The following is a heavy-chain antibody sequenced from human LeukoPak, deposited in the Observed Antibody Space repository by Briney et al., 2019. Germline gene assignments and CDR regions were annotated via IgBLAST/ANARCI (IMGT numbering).Heavy chain of an antibody. CDR2: INPSGGST. J-gene: IGHJ6*03. D-gene: IGHD4-11*01. V-gene: IGHV1-46*01. CDR1: GYTFTSYY. Sequence: ASVKVSCKASGYTFTSYYMHWVRQAPGQGLEGMGIINPSGGSTSYAQKFQGRVTMTRDTSTSTVYMELSSLRSEDTAVYYCARTEASSKPYYYMDVWGKGTAVTVSS. CDR3: ARTEASSKPYYYMDV.